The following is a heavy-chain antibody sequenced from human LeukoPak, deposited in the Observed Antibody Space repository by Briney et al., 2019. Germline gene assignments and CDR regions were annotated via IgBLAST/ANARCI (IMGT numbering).Heavy chain of an antibody. V-gene: IGHV3-30-3*01. J-gene: IGHJ4*02. Sequence: GGSLRLSCAASGFTFSSYAMHWVCQAPGKGLEWVAVISYDGSNKYYADSVKGRFTISRDNSKNTPYLQMNSLRAEDTAVYYCASPPKGSSGYYYYWGQGTLVTVSS. CDR2: ISYDGSNK. D-gene: IGHD3-22*01. CDR3: ASPPKGSSGYYYY. CDR1: GFTFSSYA.